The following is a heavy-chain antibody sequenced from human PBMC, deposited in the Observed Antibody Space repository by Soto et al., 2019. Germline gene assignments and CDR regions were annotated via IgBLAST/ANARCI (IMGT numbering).Heavy chain of an antibody. CDR3: ARDRYCGGDCYGNWFDP. V-gene: IGHV4-59*01. Sequence: SETLSLTCTVSGGSISSYYWSWIRQPPGKGLEWIGYIYYSGSTNYNPSLKSRVTISVDTSKNQFSLKLSSVTAADTAVYYCARDRYCGGDCYGNWFDPWGQGTLVTVS. CDR2: IYYSGST. D-gene: IGHD2-21*02. J-gene: IGHJ5*02. CDR1: GGSISSYY.